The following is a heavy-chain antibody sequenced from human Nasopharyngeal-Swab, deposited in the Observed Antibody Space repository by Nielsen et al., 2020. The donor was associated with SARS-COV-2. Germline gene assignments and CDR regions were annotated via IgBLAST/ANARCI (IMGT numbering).Heavy chain of an antibody. V-gene: IGHV3-53*01. J-gene: IGHJ6*02. CDR1: GFTASSNY. CDR2: IYSGGST. CDR3: ARDRGGVYYYYGMDV. Sequence: GESLKISCAASGFTASSNYMSWVRQAPGKGLEWVSVIYSGGSTYYADSVKGRFAISRDNSKNTLYLQMNSLRAEDTAVYYCARDRGGVYYYYGMDVWGQGTTVTVSS. D-gene: IGHD3-10*01.